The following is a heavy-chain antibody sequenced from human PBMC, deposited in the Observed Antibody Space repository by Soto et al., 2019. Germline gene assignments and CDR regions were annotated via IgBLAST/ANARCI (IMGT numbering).Heavy chain of an antibody. D-gene: IGHD6-19*01. CDR1: GFTFDDYA. CDR3: AKDLAPLSSGWYFDYFDY. CDR2: ISWNSGSI. V-gene: IGHV3-9*01. J-gene: IGHJ4*02. Sequence: EVQLVESGGGLVQPGRSLRLSCAASGFTFDDYAMHWVRQAPGKGLEWVSGISWNSGSIGYADSVKGRFTISRDNAQNSLYLQMNSLRAEDTALYYCAKDLAPLSSGWYFDYFDYWGQGTLVTVSS.